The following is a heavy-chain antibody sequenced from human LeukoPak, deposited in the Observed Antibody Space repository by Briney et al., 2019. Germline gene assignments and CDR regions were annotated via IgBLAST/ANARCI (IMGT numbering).Heavy chain of an antibody. Sequence: SETLSLTCTVSGASISSHYWSWIRQPPGKGLEWIGFISTSGGTSYNPSLKSRVTISADTSKSQFSLDVHSVTAADTAVYYCARHEKEIASADVAFDIWGQGTLITISS. J-gene: IGHJ3*02. V-gene: IGHV4-59*08. CDR1: GASISSHY. CDR2: ISTSGGT. CDR3: ARHEKEIASADVAFDI. D-gene: IGHD2-21*01.